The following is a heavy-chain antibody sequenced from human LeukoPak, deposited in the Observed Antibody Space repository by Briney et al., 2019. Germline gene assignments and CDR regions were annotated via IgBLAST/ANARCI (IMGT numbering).Heavy chain of an antibody. J-gene: IGHJ6*03. CDR1: GYTFTSYA. CDR3: ARAPVYANYYMNV. CDR2: INAGNGNT. D-gene: IGHD2/OR15-2a*01. Sequence: ASVKVSCKASGYTFTSYAMHWVRQAPGQRLEWMGWINAGNGNTKYSQEFQGRVTITRDTSASTAYMELSGLRSEDMAVYYCARAPVYANYYMNVWGKGTTVTVSS. V-gene: IGHV1-3*03.